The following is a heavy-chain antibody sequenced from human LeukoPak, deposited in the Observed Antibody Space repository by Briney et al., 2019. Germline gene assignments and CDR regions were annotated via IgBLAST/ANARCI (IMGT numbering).Heavy chain of an antibody. V-gene: IGHV3-9*01. CDR3: AKGGYSGYDFAGQDY. D-gene: IGHD5-12*01. CDR1: GFTFDDYA. Sequence: GRSLRLSCAASGFTFDDYAMHWVRQAPGKGLEWVSGISWNSGSIGYADSVKVRFTISRDNAKNSLYLQMNSLRAEDTALYYCAKGGYSGYDFAGQDYWGQGTLVTVSS. CDR2: ISWNSGSI. J-gene: IGHJ4*02.